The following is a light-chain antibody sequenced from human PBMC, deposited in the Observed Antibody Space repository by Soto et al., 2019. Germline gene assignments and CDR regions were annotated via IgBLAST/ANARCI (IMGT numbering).Light chain of an antibody. CDR3: AAWDDSLNYV. V-gene: IGLV1-44*01. J-gene: IGLJ1*01. CDR1: SSNIGSNT. Sequence: QSVLTQPPSASGTPGQRVTISCSGSSSNIGSNTVNWYRQLPGTAPKLLIYSNNQRPSGVPDRFSGSKSGTSASLAISGLQSEDEADYYCAAWDDSLNYVFGTGTKVTVL. CDR2: SNN.